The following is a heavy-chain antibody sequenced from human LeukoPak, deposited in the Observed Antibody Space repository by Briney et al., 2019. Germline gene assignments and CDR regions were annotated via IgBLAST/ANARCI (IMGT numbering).Heavy chain of an antibody. V-gene: IGHV3-23*01. CDR2: ISGSGGST. CDR1: GFTFSSYA. J-gene: IGHJ4*02. Sequence: GGSLRLSCAASGFTFSSYAMSWVRQAPGKGLEWVSAISGSGGSTYYADSVKGRFTISRDNSKNTLYLQMNSLRAEDTAVYYCAKGFPYYYDSSGYYLPAYFDYWGQGTLVTVSS. CDR3: AKGFPYYYDSSGYYLPAYFDY. D-gene: IGHD3-22*01.